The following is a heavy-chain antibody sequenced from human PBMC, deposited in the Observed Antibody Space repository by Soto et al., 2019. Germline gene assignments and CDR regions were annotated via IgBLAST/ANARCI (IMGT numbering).Heavy chain of an antibody. J-gene: IGHJ6*02. Sequence: QVQLVESGGGVVQPGRSLRLSCAASGFTFSSYAMHWVRQAPGKGLEWVAVISYDGSNKYYADSVKGRFTISRDNSTNTLYLQMNSLSAEDTAVYYCARDHVVVAATFRASYYGMDVWGQGTTVTVSS. CDR2: ISYDGSNK. D-gene: IGHD2-15*01. V-gene: IGHV3-30-3*01. CDR3: ARDHVVVAATFRASYYGMDV. CDR1: GFTFSSYA.